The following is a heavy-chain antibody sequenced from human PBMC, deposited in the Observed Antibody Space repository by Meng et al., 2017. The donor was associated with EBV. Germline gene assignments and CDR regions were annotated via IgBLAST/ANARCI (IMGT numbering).Heavy chain of an antibody. CDR2: ISAYNGNT. J-gene: IGHJ4*02. V-gene: IGHV1-18*01. D-gene: IGHD3-22*01. Sequence: QVQPGQSGAEVKKPGASVKVSCKSSGYTFTSYGISWVRQAPGQGLEWMGWISAYNGNTNYAQKLQGRVTMTTDTSTSTAYMELRSLRSDDTAVYYCARDGRLYDTPSPFDYWGQGTLVTVSS. CDR3: ARDGRLYDTPSPFDY. CDR1: GYTFTSYG.